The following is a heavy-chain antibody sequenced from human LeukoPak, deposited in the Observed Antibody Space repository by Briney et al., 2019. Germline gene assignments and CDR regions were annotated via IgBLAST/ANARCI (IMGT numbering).Heavy chain of an antibody. V-gene: IGHV3-74*01. CDR1: GFTFSSYG. Sequence: GGSLRLSCAASGFTFSSYGMSWVRQAPGKGLVWVSRINSDGSSTGYADSVKGRFTISRDSAKNTLYLQMNSLRAEDTAVYYCAKEGTSGWTPYYFYYMDVWGKGTPVTISS. D-gene: IGHD6-19*01. J-gene: IGHJ6*03. CDR2: INSDGSST. CDR3: AKEGTSGWTPYYFYYMDV.